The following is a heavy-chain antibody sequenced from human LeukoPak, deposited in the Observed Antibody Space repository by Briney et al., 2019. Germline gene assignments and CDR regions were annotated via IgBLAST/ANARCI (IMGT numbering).Heavy chain of an antibody. CDR3: ARVDVGVVISPAYYFDY. D-gene: IGHD3-3*01. CDR1: GYTFTGYY. Sequence: SVKVSCKASGYTFTGYYMHWVRQAPGQGLEWMGWINPNSGGTNYAQKLQGRVTMTTDTSTSTAYMELRSLRSDDTAVYYCARVDVGVVISPAYYFDYWGQGTLVTVSS. J-gene: IGHJ4*02. V-gene: IGHV1-2*02. CDR2: INPNSGGT.